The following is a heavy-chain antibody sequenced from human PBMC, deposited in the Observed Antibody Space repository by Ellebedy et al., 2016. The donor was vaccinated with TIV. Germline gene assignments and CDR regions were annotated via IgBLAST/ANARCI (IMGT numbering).Heavy chain of an antibody. Sequence: PGGSLRLSCAASGFTVSTIYMSWVRQAPGQGLEWVSLVYGGGNTTYADSVKARFSISRDNSKNTLYLQMDSLRAEDTAVYYCARGKGTWAFDYWGQGTLVTVSS. CDR3: ARGKGTWAFDY. CDR2: VYGGGNT. D-gene: IGHD4-23*01. CDR1: GFTVSTIY. J-gene: IGHJ4*02. V-gene: IGHV3-53*01.